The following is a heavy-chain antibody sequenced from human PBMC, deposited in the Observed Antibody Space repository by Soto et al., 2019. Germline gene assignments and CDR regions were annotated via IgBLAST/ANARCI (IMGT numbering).Heavy chain of an antibody. Sequence: ASVKVSCKASGYTFTSYYMHWVRQAPGQGFEWMGIINPSGGSTSYAQKFQGRVTMTRDTSTSTVYMELSSLRSEDTAVYYCARGGGSIVVVIGGASDIWGQGTMVTVS. CDR1: GYTFTSYY. CDR2: INPSGGST. CDR3: ARGGGSIVVVIGGASDI. J-gene: IGHJ3*02. D-gene: IGHD3-22*01. V-gene: IGHV1-46*01.